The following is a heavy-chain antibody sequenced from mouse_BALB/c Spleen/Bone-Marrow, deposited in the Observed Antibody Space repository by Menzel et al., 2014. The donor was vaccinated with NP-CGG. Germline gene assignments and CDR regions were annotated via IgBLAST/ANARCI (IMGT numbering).Heavy chain of an antibody. CDR3: TRDPYYYGSSYAMDY. Sequence: EVKVVESGGGLVKPGGSLKLSCAASGLTFSSYTMSWVRQTPEKRLEWVATISSGGSYTYYPDSVKGRFTISRDNAKNTLYLQMSSLKSEDTAMYYCTRDPYYYGSSYAMDYWGQGTSVTVSS. J-gene: IGHJ4*01. V-gene: IGHV5-6-4*01. CDR1: GLTFSSYT. CDR2: ISSGGSYT. D-gene: IGHD1-1*01.